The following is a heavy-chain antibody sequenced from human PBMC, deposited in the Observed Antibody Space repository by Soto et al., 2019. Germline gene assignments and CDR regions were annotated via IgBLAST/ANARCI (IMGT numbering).Heavy chain of an antibody. CDR3: ARDRTTFGTPFFDI. V-gene: IGHV4-59*01. J-gene: IGHJ3*02. Sequence: SETLSLTCTVSGGSISSYYWSWIRQPPGKGLEWIGYIYYSGSTNYNPSLKSRVTISVDTSKNQFSLKLSSVTAADTAVYYCARDRTTFGTPFFDIWGQGTMVTVSS. D-gene: IGHD3-9*01. CDR1: GGSISSYY. CDR2: IYYSGST.